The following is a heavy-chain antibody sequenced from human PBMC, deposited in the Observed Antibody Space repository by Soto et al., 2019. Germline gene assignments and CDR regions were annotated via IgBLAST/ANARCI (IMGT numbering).Heavy chain of an antibody. V-gene: IGHV3-30-3*01. CDR2: ISYDGNNK. CDR1: GFIFSSYA. Sequence: QEQLVESGGGVVQPGRSLRLSCAASGFIFSSYAMHWVRQAPGKGLEWVAVISYDGNNKYYADAAKGRFTISRDNSKNTLYLHANNLRPEDTAVFYCARVLAGTDYYYYGMDVWGQGTTVTVSS. CDR3: ARVLAGTDYYYYGMDV. J-gene: IGHJ6*02. D-gene: IGHD1-7*01.